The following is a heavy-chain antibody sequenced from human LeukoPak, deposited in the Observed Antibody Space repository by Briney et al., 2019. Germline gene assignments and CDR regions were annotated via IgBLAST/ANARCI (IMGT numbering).Heavy chain of an antibody. CDR2: ISYDGSNK. V-gene: IGHV3-30*14. CDR3: ARAKPKNMVRGLIMRRENRYYFDY. J-gene: IGHJ4*02. Sequence: GGSLRLSCAASGFTFSSYAMHWVRQAPGKGLEWVAVISYDGSNKYYADSVKGRFTISRDNSKSTLYIQMNSLRAEDTAVYYCARAKPKNMVRGLIMRRENRYYFDYWGQGTLVTVSS. CDR1: GFTFSSYA. D-gene: IGHD3-10*01.